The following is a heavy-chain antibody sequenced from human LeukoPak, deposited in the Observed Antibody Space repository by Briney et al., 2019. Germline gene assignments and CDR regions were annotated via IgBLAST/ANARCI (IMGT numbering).Heavy chain of an antibody. CDR3: ARSSSWYARYGMDV. Sequence: SETLSLTCTVSGGSISSYYWSWIRQPPGKGLEWIGYIYYSGSTNYNPSLQSRVTISVDTSKNQFSLKLSSVTAADTAVYYCARSSSWYARYGMDVWGQGTTVTVSS. V-gene: IGHV4-59*01. D-gene: IGHD6-13*01. CDR2: IYYSGST. CDR1: GGSISSYY. J-gene: IGHJ6*02.